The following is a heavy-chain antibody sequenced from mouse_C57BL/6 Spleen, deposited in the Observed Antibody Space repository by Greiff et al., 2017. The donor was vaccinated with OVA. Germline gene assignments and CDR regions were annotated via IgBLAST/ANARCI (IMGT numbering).Heavy chain of an antibody. J-gene: IGHJ4*01. CDR1: GYTFTTYP. Sequence: QVHVMQSGAELVKPGASVKMSCKASGYTFTTYPIEWMKQNHGKSLEWIGNFHPYNDDTKYNEKFKGKATLTVEKSSSTVYLELSRLTSDDSAVYYCARRGLGYYYAMDYWGQGTSVTVSS. V-gene: IGHV1-47*01. CDR2: FHPYNDDT. D-gene: IGHD3-3*01. CDR3: ARRGLGYYYAMDY.